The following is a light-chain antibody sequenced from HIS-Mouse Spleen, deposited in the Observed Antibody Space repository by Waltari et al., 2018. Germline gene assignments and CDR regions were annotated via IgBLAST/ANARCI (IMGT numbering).Light chain of an antibody. CDR3: QQYGSSPET. J-gene: IGKJ1*01. CDR1: QSVSSSY. CDR2: GAS. Sequence: IVLTQSPGTLSLSPGERATLSFRARQSVSSSYLAWYQQKPGQAPRLLIYGASSRATGIPDRFSGSGSGTDFTLTISRLEPEDFAVYYCQQYGSSPETFGQGTKVEIK. V-gene: IGKV3-20*01.